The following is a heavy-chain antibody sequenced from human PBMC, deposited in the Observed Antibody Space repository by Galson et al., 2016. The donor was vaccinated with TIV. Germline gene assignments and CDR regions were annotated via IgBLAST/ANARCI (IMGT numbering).Heavy chain of an antibody. Sequence: SVKVSCKASGDTFSSYPFNWVRQAPGQGLEWVGGFIPLFGTANYAQKFQGRVTISADESTSTLYMEVRSLRSEDTAVYYCAKCRNTAMDTYYYYYGLDVWGQGTTVTVSS. CDR1: GDTFSSYP. D-gene: IGHD5-18*01. CDR2: FIPLFGTA. V-gene: IGHV1-69*13. J-gene: IGHJ6*02. CDR3: AKCRNTAMDTYYYYYGLDV.